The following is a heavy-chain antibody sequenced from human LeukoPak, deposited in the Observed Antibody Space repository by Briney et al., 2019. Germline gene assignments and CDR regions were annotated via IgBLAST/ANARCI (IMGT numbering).Heavy chain of an antibody. CDR3: ARRGYNWNDSIYYFDY. J-gene: IGHJ4*02. D-gene: IGHD1-20*01. Sequence: GESLKISCKGSGYSFTSYWIGWVRQMPGKGLEWMGIIYPGDSDTRYSPSFQGQVTISADKSISTAYLQWSSLKASDTAMYYCARRGYNWNDSIYYFDYWGQGTPVTVSS. V-gene: IGHV5-51*01. CDR2: IYPGDSDT. CDR1: GYSFTSYW.